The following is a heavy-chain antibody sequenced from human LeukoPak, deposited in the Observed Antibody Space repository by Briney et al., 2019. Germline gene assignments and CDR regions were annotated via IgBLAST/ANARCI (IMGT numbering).Heavy chain of an antibody. J-gene: IGHJ1*01. CDR2: RYYSGST. V-gene: IGHV4-59*01. CDR3: ARVRGDFETD. D-gene: IGHD3-16*01. Sequence: PSETLSLTSSVSGGSISSYYWTWIRQPPGKGLEWIGYRYYSGSTTYNPYLKSRVTISVDTSKSQFSLKLISVTAADTAIYYCARVRGDFETDWGQGTLVTVSS. CDR1: GGSISSYY.